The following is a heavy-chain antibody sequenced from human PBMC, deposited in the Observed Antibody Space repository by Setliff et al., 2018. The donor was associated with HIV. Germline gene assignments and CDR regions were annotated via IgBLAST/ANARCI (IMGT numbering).Heavy chain of an antibody. J-gene: IGHJ6*02. CDR2: ISYDGSNK. CDR1: GFSFSNYA. CDR3: ATFPITIFGVVGVRDV. Sequence: PGGSLRLSCAASGFSFSNYAMHWVRQAPGKGLEWVAVISYDGSNKYYADSVKGRFTISRDNSKNTLYLQMNSLRAEDTAVYYCATFPITIFGVVGVRDVWGQGTTVTVSS. D-gene: IGHD3-3*01. V-gene: IGHV3-30*04.